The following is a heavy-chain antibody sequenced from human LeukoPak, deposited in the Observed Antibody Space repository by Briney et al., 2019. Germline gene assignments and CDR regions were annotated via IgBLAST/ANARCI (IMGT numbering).Heavy chain of an antibody. D-gene: IGHD3-10*01. CDR3: ARAADRLLWFGEPPAFDI. CDR1: GGSISSSSYY. Sequence: PSETLSLTCTVSGGSISSSSYYWGWIRQPPGKGLEWIGSIYYSGSTYYNPSLKSRVTISVDTSKNQFSLKLSSVTAADTAVYYCARAADRLLWFGEPPAFDIWGQGTMVTVSS. J-gene: IGHJ3*02. CDR2: IYYSGST. V-gene: IGHV4-39*07.